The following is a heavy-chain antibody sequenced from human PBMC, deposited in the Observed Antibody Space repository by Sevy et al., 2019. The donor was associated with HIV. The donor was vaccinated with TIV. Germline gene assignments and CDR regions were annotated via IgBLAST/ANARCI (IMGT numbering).Heavy chain of an antibody. V-gene: IGHV3-21*01. CDR2: ISTINNYI. Sequence: GGSLRLSCAASGFTFSSYSMNWVRQAPGKGLEWVSSISTINNYIYYADSLKGRFTISSDNVKNSLFLQMNSLRAEDTAVYYCARRGGLMYNGMDVWGQGTTVTVS. D-gene: IGHD6-25*01. CDR1: GFTFSSYS. CDR3: ARRGGLMYNGMDV. J-gene: IGHJ6*02.